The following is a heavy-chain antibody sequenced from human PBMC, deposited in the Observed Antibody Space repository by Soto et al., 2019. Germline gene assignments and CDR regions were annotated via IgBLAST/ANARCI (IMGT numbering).Heavy chain of an antibody. CDR2: VYSSGET. CDR3: PRASQCKSYFDCFAWLDY. CDR1: SDSISGRY. J-gene: IGHJ4*02. Sequence: SETLSLTSTVSSDSISGRYWTWIRQPAGKGLEGIGRVYSSGETNYNPSLARRVIMSLRASKNPFSLNLTSVTAADTAAYYWPRASQCKSYFDCFAWLDYWGQGTLVTVSS. V-gene: IGHV4-4*07. D-gene: IGHD3-9*01.